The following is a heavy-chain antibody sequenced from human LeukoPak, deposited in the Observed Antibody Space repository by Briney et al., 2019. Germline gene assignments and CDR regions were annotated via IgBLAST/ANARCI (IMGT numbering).Heavy chain of an antibody. Sequence: PGGSLRLSCAASGFTSSTYSMNWVRQAPGKGLEWVSSISSSSSFIYYADSVKGRFTISRDNGKNSVYLQMNSLRAEDTAVYYCARDSPLSFDIWGQGTMVTVSS. V-gene: IGHV3-21*01. CDR1: GFTSSTYS. CDR2: ISSSSSFI. J-gene: IGHJ3*02. CDR3: ARDSPLSFDI.